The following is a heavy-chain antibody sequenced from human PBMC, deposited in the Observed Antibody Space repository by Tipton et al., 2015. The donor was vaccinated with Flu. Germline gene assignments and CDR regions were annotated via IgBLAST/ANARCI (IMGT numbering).Heavy chain of an antibody. V-gene: IGHV4-34*01. CDR3: ARAPGRIAADI. Sequence: TLSLTCANYDGSFSGYYWGWIRQPPGRGLEWIGEVSLTVSADYNPSLKGRATISLDTSRNQFSLKLTSVTVADTALYFCARAPGRIAADIWGQGTMVIVSS. CDR1: DGSFSGYY. CDR2: VSLTVSA. J-gene: IGHJ3*02. D-gene: IGHD6-13*01.